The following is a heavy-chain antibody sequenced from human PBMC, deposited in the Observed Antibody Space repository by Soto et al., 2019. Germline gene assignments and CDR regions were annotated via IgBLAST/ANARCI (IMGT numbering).Heavy chain of an antibody. V-gene: IGHV3-30-3*01. CDR3: ARDSVTMVRGVIEVPDI. J-gene: IGHJ3*02. Sequence: AGGSLRLSCAASGFTFSSYAMHWVRQAPGKGLEWVAVISYDGSNKYYADSVKGRFTISRDNSKNTLYLQMNSLRAKDTAVYYCARDSVTMVRGVIEVPDIWGQGTMVTVSS. D-gene: IGHD3-10*01. CDR2: ISYDGSNK. CDR1: GFTFSSYA.